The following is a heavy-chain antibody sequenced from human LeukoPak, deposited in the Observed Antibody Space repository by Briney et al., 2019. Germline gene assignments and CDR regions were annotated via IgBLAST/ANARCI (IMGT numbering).Heavy chain of an antibody. CDR3: AREAYQHSDS. Sequence: ASVKVSCKASGYTFTDFYIHWVRQAPGQGLEWMAKLIPSGGSPSYAQNFQGRVTVTSDTSTSTVHMDLSSLRSDDTAVYYCAREAYQHSDSWGQGTLVTVSS. V-gene: IGHV1-46*01. CDR2: LIPSGGSP. CDR1: GYTFTDFY. J-gene: IGHJ4*02. D-gene: IGHD2-2*01.